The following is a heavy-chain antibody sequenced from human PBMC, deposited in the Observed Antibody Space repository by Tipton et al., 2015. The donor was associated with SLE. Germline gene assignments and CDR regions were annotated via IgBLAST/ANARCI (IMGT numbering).Heavy chain of an antibody. CDR1: GGSFSGYY. CDR2: IYSGGST. D-gene: IGHD2-21*01. V-gene: IGHV4-59*01. J-gene: IGHJ4*02. CDR3: ARESTLQYCGGDCPKYFDS. Sequence: TLSLTCAVYGGSFSGYYWSWIRQSPGTGLEWIGYIYSGGSTNYNPSLKSRVTISVDTSKNQFSLNLNSVTAADTAVYYCARESTLQYCGGDCPKYFDSWGQGMLVTVFS.